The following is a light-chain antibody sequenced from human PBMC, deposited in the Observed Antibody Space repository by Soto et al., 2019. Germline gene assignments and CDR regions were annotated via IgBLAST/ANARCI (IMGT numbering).Light chain of an antibody. CDR3: QQRSYWLWT. CDR2: EAS. V-gene: IGKV3-11*01. J-gene: IGKJ1*01. Sequence: EIVLTQSPATLSLPPGERATLSCRASRSVSSYLAWYQQKAGQAPRLLIYEASNRATDIPARFSGSGSGTDFTLTISSLKPEDFAVYYCQQRSYWLWTFGQGTKVEIK. CDR1: RSVSSY.